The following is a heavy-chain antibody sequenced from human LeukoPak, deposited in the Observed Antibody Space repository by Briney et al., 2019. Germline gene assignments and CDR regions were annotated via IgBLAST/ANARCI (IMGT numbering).Heavy chain of an antibody. CDR1: GFTFSSYG. Sequence: PGRSLRLSCAASGFTFSSYGMHWVRQAPGKGLEWVAFIWYDGSNKYYADSVKGRFTISRDNSKNTLYLQMNSLRAEDTAVYYCARDGYNFSGFDYWGQGTLVTVSS. D-gene: IGHD5-24*01. CDR2: IWYDGSNK. CDR3: ARDGYNFSGFDY. V-gene: IGHV3-33*01. J-gene: IGHJ4*02.